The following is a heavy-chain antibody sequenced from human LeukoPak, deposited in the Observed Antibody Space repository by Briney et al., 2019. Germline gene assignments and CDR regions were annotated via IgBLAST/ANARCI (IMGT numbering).Heavy chain of an antibody. D-gene: IGHD3-9*01. CDR3: ARDQAQYFDWLLALGSIDY. CDR2: INPNSGGT. CDR1: GYTFTGYY. Sequence: ASVKVSCKASGYTFTGYYMHWVRQAPGQGLEWMGWINPNSGGTNYAQKFQGRVTMTRDTSISTAYMELSRLRSDDTAVYYCARDQAQYFDWLLALGSIDYWGQGTLVTVSS. J-gene: IGHJ4*02. V-gene: IGHV1-2*02.